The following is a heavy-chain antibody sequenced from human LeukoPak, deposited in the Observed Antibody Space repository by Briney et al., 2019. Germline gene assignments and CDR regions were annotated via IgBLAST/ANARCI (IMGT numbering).Heavy chain of an antibody. J-gene: IGHJ4*02. CDR3: ATNTYCSSNSCYPYYFDY. Sequence: SVKVSCKASGGTFSSYAISWVRQAPGQGLEWMGGIIPIFGTANYAQKFQGRVTITTDESTSTAYMELSSLRSEDTAVYYCATNTYCSSNSCYPYYFDYWGQGTLVTVSS. D-gene: IGHD2-2*01. CDR2: IIPIFGTA. V-gene: IGHV1-69*05. CDR1: GGTFSSYA.